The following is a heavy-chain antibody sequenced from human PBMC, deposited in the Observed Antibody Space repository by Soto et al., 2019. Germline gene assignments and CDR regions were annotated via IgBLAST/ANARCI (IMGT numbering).Heavy chain of an antibody. CDR1: GFSFSTYA. J-gene: IGHJ4*02. Sequence: EVQLLESGGGLVQPGGALRLSCATSGFSFSTYAMTWVRQAPGKGLEWVSGIGGSGGGTYYTDSVKGRFTISRDSSQSTLYLQMNCLRVEDGAVYCCAKVGIVAADQTPDLDYWGQGTLVTVSS. V-gene: IGHV3-23*01. CDR2: IGGSGGGT. D-gene: IGHD6-13*01. CDR3: AKVGIVAADQTPDLDY.